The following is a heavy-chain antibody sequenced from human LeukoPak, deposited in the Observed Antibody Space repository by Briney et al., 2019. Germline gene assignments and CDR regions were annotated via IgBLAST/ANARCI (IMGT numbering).Heavy chain of an antibody. J-gene: IGHJ2*01. CDR2: ISRSSSYI. CDR3: ASSMTTVTTYYFDL. V-gene: IGHV3-21*01. D-gene: IGHD4-17*01. Sequence: KTGGSLILSCAASGFTFSSYSMNWVRQAPRKGLEWVSSISRSSSYIYYADSVKGRFTISRDNSKNTLYVQMNSLRAEDTAVYYCASSMTTVTTYYFDLWGRGTLVTVSS. CDR1: GFTFSSYS.